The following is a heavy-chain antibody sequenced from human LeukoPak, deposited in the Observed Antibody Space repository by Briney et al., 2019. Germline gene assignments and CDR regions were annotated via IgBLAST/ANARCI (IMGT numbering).Heavy chain of an antibody. D-gene: IGHD6-13*01. Sequence: PGGSLRLSCAASGFTFSSYGMHWVRQAPGKGLEWVAFIRYDGSNKYYADSVKGRFTISRDNSKNTLYLQMNSLRAEDTAVYYCAKDREQLVHYYYYYMDVWGKGTTVTISS. V-gene: IGHV3-30*02. CDR3: AKDREQLVHYYYYYMDV. CDR1: GFTFSSYG. J-gene: IGHJ6*03. CDR2: IRYDGSNK.